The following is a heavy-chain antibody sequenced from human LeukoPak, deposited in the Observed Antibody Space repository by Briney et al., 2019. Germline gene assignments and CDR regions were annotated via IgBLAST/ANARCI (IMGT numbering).Heavy chain of an antibody. D-gene: IGHD3-9*01. V-gene: IGHV3-48*03. CDR1: GFTFSSYE. CDR2: ISSSGSTI. CDR3: AKGSYYDILTGYYPHFDY. Sequence: GGSLRLSCAASGFTFSSYEMNWVRQAPGKGLEWVSYISSSGSTIYYADSVKGRFTISRDNAKNSLYLQMNSLRAEDTAVYYCAKGSYYDILTGYYPHFDYWGQGTLVTVSS. J-gene: IGHJ4*02.